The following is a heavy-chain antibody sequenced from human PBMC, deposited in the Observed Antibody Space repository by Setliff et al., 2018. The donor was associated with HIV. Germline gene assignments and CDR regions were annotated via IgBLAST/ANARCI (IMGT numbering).Heavy chain of an antibody. CDR3: ARGSDYIWGNYRFPFDY. CDR2: INHSGSA. J-gene: IGHJ4*02. Sequence: SETLSLTCAVYGGSFRGYYWSWIRQPPGKGLGWIGEINHSGSANYNPSLKSRVTMSVDTSKSQFSLKLSSVTAADTALYYCARGSDYIWGNYRFPFDYWGQGTLVTVSS. CDR1: GGSFRGYY. D-gene: IGHD3-16*02. V-gene: IGHV4-34*01.